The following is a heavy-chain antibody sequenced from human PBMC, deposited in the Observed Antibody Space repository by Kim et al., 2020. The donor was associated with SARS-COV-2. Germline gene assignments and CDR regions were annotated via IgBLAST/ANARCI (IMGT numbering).Heavy chain of an antibody. CDR3: ARDIAVAGQYFFDY. J-gene: IGHJ4*02. CDR2: IWFDGSNE. CDR1: GFTFTSYG. Sequence: GGSLRLSCAASGFTFTSYGMHWVRQAPGKGLEWVAVIWFDGSNEYYGESVKGRFTISRDNSKNTVYLQMNSLRAEDTALYYCARDIAVAGQYFFDYWGQGTLVTVSS. D-gene: IGHD6-19*01. V-gene: IGHV3-33*01.